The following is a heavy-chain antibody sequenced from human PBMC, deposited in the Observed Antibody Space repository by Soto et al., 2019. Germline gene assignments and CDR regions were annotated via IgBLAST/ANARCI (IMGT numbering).Heavy chain of an antibody. Sequence: QVHLQQSGPGLVQPSQTLSLTCTVSGGSINNGDYFWNWIRQPPGKGLEWIGYIYYSGRTYYNPTLESRVTISLDTSKNQFSLNLTSVTAADTAVYFCARAFHYGLDVWGQGTTVTVSS. CDR3: ARAFHYGLDV. CDR2: IYYSGRT. J-gene: IGHJ6*02. V-gene: IGHV4-30-4*01. CDR1: GGSINNGDYF.